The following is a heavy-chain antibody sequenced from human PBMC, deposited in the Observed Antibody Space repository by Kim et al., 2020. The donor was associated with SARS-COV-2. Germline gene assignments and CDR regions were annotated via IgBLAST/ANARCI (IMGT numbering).Heavy chain of an antibody. V-gene: IGHV3-33*07. CDR2: IWYDGSNK. Sequence: GGSLRLSCAASGFIFSRYAMIWVRQAPGEGLEWLATIWYDGSNKYYKDSVKGRFTISRDNSKNTLYLQMNTLRAEDTAVYYCAREPITGYGLDVWGQGTT. D-gene: IGHD3-3*01. J-gene: IGHJ6*02. CDR3: AREPITGYGLDV. CDR1: GFIFSRYA.